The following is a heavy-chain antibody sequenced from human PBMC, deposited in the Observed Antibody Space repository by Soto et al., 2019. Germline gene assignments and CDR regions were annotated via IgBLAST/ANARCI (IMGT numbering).Heavy chain of an antibody. CDR3: ARLRGYSYGRVYYYGMDV. J-gene: IGHJ6*02. CDR2: IYYSGST. V-gene: IGHV4-59*01. D-gene: IGHD5-18*01. CDR1: GGSISSYY. Sequence: SETLSLTCTVSGGSISSYYWSWIRQPPGKGLEWIGYIYYSGSTNYNPSLKSRVTISVDTSKNQFSLKLSSVTAADTAVYYCARLRGYSYGRVYYYGMDVWGQGTTVTVSS.